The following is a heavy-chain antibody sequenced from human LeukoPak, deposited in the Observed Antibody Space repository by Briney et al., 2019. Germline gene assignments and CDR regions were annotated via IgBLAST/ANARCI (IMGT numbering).Heavy chain of an antibody. CDR3: ARRGQYYDILTGYYIGGVYYYMDV. V-gene: IGHV1-2*02. CDR1: GYTFTGYY. J-gene: IGHJ6*03. Sequence: ASVKVSCKASGYTFTGYYMHWVRQAPGQGLEWMGWINPNSGGTNYAQKFQGRVTMTRDTSISTAYMELSRLRSDDTAVYYCARRGQYYDILTGYYIGGVYYYMDVWGKGTTVTISS. D-gene: IGHD3-9*01. CDR2: INPNSGGT.